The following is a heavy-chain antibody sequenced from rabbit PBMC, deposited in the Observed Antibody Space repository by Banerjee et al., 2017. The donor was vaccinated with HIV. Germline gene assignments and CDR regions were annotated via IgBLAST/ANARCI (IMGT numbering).Heavy chain of an antibody. Sequence: LEESGGGLVKPGGTLTLTCTVSGFSFSSNWICWVRQAPGKGLEWIACFDTSDGDTAYANWPKGRFTISKASSTTVTLKMTSLTAADTATYFCARDLTGVIGWNFGWWGPGTLVTVS. CDR3: ARDLTGVIGWNFGW. CDR1: GFSFSSNW. J-gene: IGHJ4*01. CDR2: FDTSDGDT. V-gene: IGHV1S45*01. D-gene: IGHD1-1*01.